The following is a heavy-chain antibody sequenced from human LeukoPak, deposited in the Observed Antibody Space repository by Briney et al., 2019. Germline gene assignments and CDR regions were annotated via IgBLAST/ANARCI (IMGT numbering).Heavy chain of an antibody. J-gene: IGHJ4*02. V-gene: IGHV3-9*01. CDR3: AKAYYDILTGHLDY. Sequence: GGSLRLSCAASGFTFGDYAMHWVRQAPGKGLEWVSGISWNSGSIGYADSVKGRFTISRDNAKNSLYLQMNSLRAEDTALYYCAKAYYDILTGHLDYWGQGTLVTVSS. D-gene: IGHD3-9*01. CDR2: ISWNSGSI. CDR1: GFTFGDYA.